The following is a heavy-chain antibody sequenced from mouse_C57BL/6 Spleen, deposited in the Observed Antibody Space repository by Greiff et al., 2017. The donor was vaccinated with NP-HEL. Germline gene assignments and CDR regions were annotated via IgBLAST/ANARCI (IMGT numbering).Heavy chain of an antibody. CDR3: ARSIYYYGSSYVGYAMDY. D-gene: IGHD1-1*01. V-gene: IGHV1-69*01. J-gene: IGHJ4*01. Sequence: QVQLQQPGAELVMPGASVKLSCKASGYTFTSYWVHWVKQRPGQGLEWIGEIDPSDSYTNYNQKFKGKSTLTVDKASSTAYMQLSSLTSEDSAVYYCARSIYYYGSSYVGYAMDYWGQGTSVTVSS. CDR1: GYTFTSYW. CDR2: IDPSDSYT.